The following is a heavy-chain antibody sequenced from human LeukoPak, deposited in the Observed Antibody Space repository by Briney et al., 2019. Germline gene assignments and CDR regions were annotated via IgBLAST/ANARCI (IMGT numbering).Heavy chain of an antibody. D-gene: IGHD6-13*01. CDR2: ISRSGSV. CDR3: ARVRRTAAGSFDY. J-gene: IGHJ4*02. CDR1: GYSISSGYY. Sequence: SETLSLTCTVSGYSISSGYYWGWIRQPPVKGLDWIGSISRSGSVYYNPSLKSRVTISVDTSKNQFSLKLSSVTAADTAVYYCARVRRTAAGSFDYWGQGTLVTVSS. V-gene: IGHV4-38-2*02.